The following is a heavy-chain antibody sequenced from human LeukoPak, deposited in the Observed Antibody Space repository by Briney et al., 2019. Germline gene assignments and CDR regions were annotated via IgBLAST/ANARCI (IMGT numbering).Heavy chain of an antibody. CDR3: AKVNRSQVGDYYFDY. V-gene: IGHV3-21*04. Sequence: GGSLRLSCAASGFTFSSYSMNWVRQAPGKGLEWVSSISSSSSYIYYADSVKGRFTISRDNAKNSLYLQMNSLRAEDTAVYYCAKVNRSQVGDYYFDYWGQGTLVTVSS. J-gene: IGHJ4*02. CDR2: ISSSSSYI. CDR1: GFTFSSYS. D-gene: IGHD1-14*01.